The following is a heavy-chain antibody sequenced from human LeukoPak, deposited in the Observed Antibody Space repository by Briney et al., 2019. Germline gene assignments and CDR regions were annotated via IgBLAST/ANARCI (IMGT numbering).Heavy chain of an antibody. CDR1: GGSISSYY. CDR3: ARGIYMDV. CDR2: IYYSGST. J-gene: IGHJ6*03. V-gene: IGHV4-59*01. Sequence: SETLSLTCTVSGGSISSYYWSWIRQPPGKGLEWIGYIYYSGSTNYNPSLKSRVTISVDTSKNQFSLKLSSVTAADTAVYYCARGIYMDVWGKGTTVTVS.